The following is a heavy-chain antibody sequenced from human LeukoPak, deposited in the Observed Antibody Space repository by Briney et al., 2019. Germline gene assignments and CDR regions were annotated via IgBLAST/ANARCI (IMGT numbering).Heavy chain of an antibody. V-gene: IGHV3-53*01. J-gene: IGHJ3*01. D-gene: IGHD6-13*01. CDR2: LYSGGST. Sequence: PGGSLRLSCAASGFTFSSYAMSWVRQAPGKGLEWVSLLYSGGSTYYADSVKGRFTISRDSSKNTLYLQMNSLRAEDTAVYYCARATQSAAGYFQHWGQGTMVTVSS. CDR1: GFTFSSYA. CDR3: ARATQSAAGYFQH.